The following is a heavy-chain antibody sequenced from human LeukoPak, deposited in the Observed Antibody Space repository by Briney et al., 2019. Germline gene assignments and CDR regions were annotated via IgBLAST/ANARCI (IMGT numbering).Heavy chain of an antibody. CDR3: ARRGYSGYEPFDY. CDR2: IYYSGST. V-gene: IGHV4-31*03. Sequence: SETLSLTCTVSGGSISSGGYYWSWIRQHPGKGLEWIGYIYYSGSTYYNPSLKSRVTISVDTSKNQFSLKLSSVTAADTAVYYCARRGYSGYEPFDYWGQGTLVTVSS. D-gene: IGHD5-12*01. CDR1: GGSISSGGYY. J-gene: IGHJ4*02.